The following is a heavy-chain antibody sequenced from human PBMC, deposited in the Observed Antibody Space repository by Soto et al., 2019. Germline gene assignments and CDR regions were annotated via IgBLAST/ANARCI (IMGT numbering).Heavy chain of an antibody. CDR3: AQPSIAARHDFDC. D-gene: IGHD6-6*01. J-gene: IGHJ4*02. V-gene: IGHV3-23*01. CDR2: ISSSGSST. Sequence: PGGSLRLSCAASGFTFRSYAVIWVRQAPGKGLEWVSAISSSGSSTYYADSVKGRFTISRDNSKNTLYLQMNSLRAEDTAVYFCAQPSIAARHDFDCWGQGTLVTVSS. CDR1: GFTFRSYA.